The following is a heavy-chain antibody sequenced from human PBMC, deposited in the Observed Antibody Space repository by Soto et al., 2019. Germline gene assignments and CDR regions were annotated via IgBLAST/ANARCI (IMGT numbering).Heavy chain of an antibody. V-gene: IGHV3-74*01. CDR3: ARVGYCSGGSCRYGFDP. CDR2: INSDGSST. CDR1: GFTFSSYW. Sequence: GGSLRLSCAASGFTFSSYWMHWVRQAPGKGLVWVSRINSDGSSTSYADSVKGRFTISRDNAKNTLYLQMNSLRAEDTAVYYCARVGYCSGGSCRYGFDPWGQGTLVTVSS. J-gene: IGHJ5*02. D-gene: IGHD2-15*01.